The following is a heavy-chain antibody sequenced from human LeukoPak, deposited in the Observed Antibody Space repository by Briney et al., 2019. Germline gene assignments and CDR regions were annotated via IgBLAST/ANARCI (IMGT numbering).Heavy chain of an antibody. CDR2: ISSSGSTI. J-gene: IGHJ6*04. D-gene: IGHD3-10*02. Sequence: GGSLRLSCVASGFTLSSYEMNWVRQAPGKGLEWFSYISSSGSTIYYADSVKGRFTISRDNAKNSLYLQMNSLRAEDTAVYYCAELGITMIGGVWGKGTTVTISS. CDR3: AELGITMIGGV. V-gene: IGHV3-48*03. CDR1: GFTLSSYE.